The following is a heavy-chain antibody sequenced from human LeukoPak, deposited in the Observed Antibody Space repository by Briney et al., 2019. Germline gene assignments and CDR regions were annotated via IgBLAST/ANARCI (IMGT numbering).Heavy chain of an antibody. V-gene: IGHV7-4-1*02. D-gene: IGHD4-17*01. Sequence: ASVKVSCKASGYTFTDYYMHWVRLAPGQGLEWMGWINTNTGNPTYPQGFTGRFVFSLDTSVSTAYLQISSLKAEDTAVYYCARSVTPQYFQHWGPGTLVTVSS. CDR2: INTNTGNP. J-gene: IGHJ1*01. CDR1: GYTFTDYY. CDR3: ARSVTPQYFQH.